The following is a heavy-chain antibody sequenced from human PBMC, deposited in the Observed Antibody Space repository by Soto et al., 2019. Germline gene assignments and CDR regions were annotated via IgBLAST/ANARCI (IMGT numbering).Heavy chain of an antibody. CDR3: AREIVESGNLGESGPHYYYYYGMDV. V-gene: IGHV3-30*03. D-gene: IGHD3-16*01. J-gene: IGHJ6*02. CDR1: GFTFSSYG. CDR2: ISYDGSNK. Sequence: GGSLRLSCAASGFTFSSYGMHWVRQAPGKGLEWVAVISYDGSNKYYADSVKGRFTISRDNSKNTLYMQMNSLRAEDTAVYYCAREIVESGNLGESGPHYYYYYGMDVWGQGTTVTVSS.